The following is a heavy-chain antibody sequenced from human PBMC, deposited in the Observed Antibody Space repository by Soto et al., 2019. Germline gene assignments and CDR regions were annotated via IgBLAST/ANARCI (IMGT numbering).Heavy chain of an antibody. D-gene: IGHD2-15*01. CDR2: ISGSGHGT. V-gene: IGHV3-23*01. Sequence: EVKLLESGGGLVPPGASARLSCITSGFMFDNYAMSWVRQSPGRGLEWVAAISGSGHGTVYTQSVQGRFIISRDKSKKSLFIQMHNLRDEDTAVYYCDKGRSFDTSGGCANYWGLGTLVSVSA. J-gene: IGHJ4*02. CDR1: GFMFDNYA. CDR3: DKGRSFDTSGGCANY.